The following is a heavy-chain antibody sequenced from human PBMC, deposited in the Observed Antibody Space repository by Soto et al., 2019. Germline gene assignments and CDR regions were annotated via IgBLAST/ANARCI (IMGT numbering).Heavy chain of an antibody. D-gene: IGHD6-19*01. CDR1: GLTFSSYE. V-gene: IGHV3-48*01. Sequence: GGSLRLSCAASGLTFSSYEMNWVRQAPGKGLEWVSYISSGGGTTYYADSVKGRFTISRDDSMNTAYLQMNSLKTEDTAVYFCTRQTDAVQWLVVPTDYNFDYWGQGTLVTVSS. J-gene: IGHJ4*02. CDR2: ISSGGGTT. CDR3: TRQTDAVQWLVVPTDYNFDY.